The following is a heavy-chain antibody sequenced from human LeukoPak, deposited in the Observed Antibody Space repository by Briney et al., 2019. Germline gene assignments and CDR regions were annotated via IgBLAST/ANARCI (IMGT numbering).Heavy chain of an antibody. V-gene: IGHV3-21*01. Sequence: PGGSLRLSCAASGFTFSSYSMNWVRQAPGKGLEWVSSISSSSSYIYYADSVKGRFTISRDNAKNSLYLQMNSLRAEVMAVYYCARDVNDILTGYHYWGQGTLVTVSS. CDR2: ISSSSSYI. CDR3: ARDVNDILTGYHY. D-gene: IGHD3-9*01. CDR1: GFTFSSYS. J-gene: IGHJ4*02.